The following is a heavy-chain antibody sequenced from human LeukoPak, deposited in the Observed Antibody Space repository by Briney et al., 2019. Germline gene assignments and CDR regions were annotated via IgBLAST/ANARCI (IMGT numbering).Heavy chain of an antibody. CDR1: GGTFSSYA. Sequence: SVKVSCKASGGTFSSYAISWVRQAPGQGLEWMGGIIPIFGTANYAQKFQGRVTITADESTSTAYMELSSLRSEDTAVYYCATNRYSYFYYGMDVWGKGTTVTVSS. J-gene: IGHJ6*04. V-gene: IGHV1-69*01. CDR3: ATNRYSYFYYGMDV. D-gene: IGHD5-18*01. CDR2: IIPIFGTA.